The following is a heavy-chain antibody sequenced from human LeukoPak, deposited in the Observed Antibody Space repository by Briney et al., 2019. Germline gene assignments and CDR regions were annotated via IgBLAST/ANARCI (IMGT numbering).Heavy chain of an antibody. D-gene: IGHD6-13*01. V-gene: IGHV3-66*01. J-gene: IGHJ4*02. CDR2: IYSGGST. CDR1: GFTVSSNY. CDR3: AKVGSSSPDY. Sequence: GGSLRLSCAASGFTVSSNYMNWVRQAPGKGLEWVSVIYSGGSTYYADSVKGRFTVSRDNSKNTLYLQMNSLRAEDTAVYYCAKVGSSSPDYWGQGTLVTVSS.